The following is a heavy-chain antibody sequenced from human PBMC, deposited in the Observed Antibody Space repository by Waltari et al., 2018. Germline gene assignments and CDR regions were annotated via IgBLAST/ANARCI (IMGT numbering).Heavy chain of an antibody. V-gene: IGHV4-61*09. J-gene: IGHJ3*02. CDR3: ARDLEALGELPNHDAFDI. CDR1: GGSISSGSYY. D-gene: IGHD1-26*01. Sequence: QVQLQESGPGLVKPSQTLSLTCTVSGGSISSGSYYWSWIRQPAGKGLEWIGYIYTSGSTNYHPSLKSRVTISVDTSKNQFSLKLSSVTAADTAVYYCARDLEALGELPNHDAFDIWGQGTMVTVSS. CDR2: IYTSGST.